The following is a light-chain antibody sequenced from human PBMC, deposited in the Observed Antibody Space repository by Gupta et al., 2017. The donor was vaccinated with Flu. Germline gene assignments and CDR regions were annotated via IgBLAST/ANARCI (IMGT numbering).Light chain of an antibody. CDR3: QQRCYWPPWT. CDR1: QSVRSY. J-gene: IGKJ1*01. Sequence: EIVLTQSPATLSLSPGERATLSCRASQSVRSYLAWYQQKPGQAPRLLIYDASNRATGIPARFSGTPYGQDFTLTMSSREPEDFAVYYCQQRCYWPPWTFGQGTKVEIK. CDR2: DAS. V-gene: IGKV3-11*01.